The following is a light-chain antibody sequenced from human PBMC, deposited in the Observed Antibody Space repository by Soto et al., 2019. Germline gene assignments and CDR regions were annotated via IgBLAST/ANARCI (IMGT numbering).Light chain of an antibody. CDR2: DAS. Sequence: DIQMTQSPSTLSASVGDRVTITCRASQSISNWLAWYQQKPGKAPKLLMSDASSLERGVPSRFSGSGSGTEFTLTISSLQSEDFAVYYCQQYNNWPPTFGRGTRLEIK. J-gene: IGKJ5*01. V-gene: IGKV1-5*01. CDR3: QQYNNWPPT. CDR1: QSISNW.